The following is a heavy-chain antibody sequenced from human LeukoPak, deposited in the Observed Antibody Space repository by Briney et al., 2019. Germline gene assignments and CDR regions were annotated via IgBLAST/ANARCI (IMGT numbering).Heavy chain of an antibody. CDR1: GYTFTGYY. D-gene: IGHD2-21*02. CDR2: INPNSGGT. J-gene: IGHJ4*02. Sequence: ASVKVSCKASGYTFTGYYMHWVRQAPGQGLEWMGWINPNSGGTNYARKFQGRVTMTRDTSISTAYMELSRLRSDDTAVYYCAREFSATDCGGDCYSFYFDYWGQGTLVTVSS. CDR3: AREFSATDCGGDCYSFYFDY. V-gene: IGHV1-2*02.